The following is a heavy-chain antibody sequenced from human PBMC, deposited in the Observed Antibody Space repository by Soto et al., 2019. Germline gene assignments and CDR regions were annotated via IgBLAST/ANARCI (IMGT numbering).Heavy chain of an antibody. CDR1: GGSISSSSYY. D-gene: IGHD5-12*01. CDR3: ARISVASRYMDV. V-gene: IGHV4-39*01. CDR2: IYYSGST. J-gene: IGHJ6*03. Sequence: PSETLSLTCTVSGGSISSSSYYWGWIRQPPGKGLEWIGSIYYSGSTYYNTSLKSRVTISVDTSKNQFYLKLSSVTAADTAVYYCARISVASRYMDVWGKGSTVTVSS.